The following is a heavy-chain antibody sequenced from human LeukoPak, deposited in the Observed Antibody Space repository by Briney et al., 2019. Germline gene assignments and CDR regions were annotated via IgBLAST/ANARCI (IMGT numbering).Heavy chain of an antibody. J-gene: IGHJ4*02. D-gene: IGHD3-22*01. Sequence: SETLSLTCAVYGGSFSGYYWSWIRQPPGKGLEWIGELNHSGSTNYNPSLKSRVTISVDTSKNQFSLKLSSVTAADTAVYYCAREGDSSGYYLRALDYWGQGTLVTVSS. CDR1: GGSFSGYY. V-gene: IGHV4-34*01. CDR3: AREGDSSGYYLRALDY. CDR2: LNHSGST.